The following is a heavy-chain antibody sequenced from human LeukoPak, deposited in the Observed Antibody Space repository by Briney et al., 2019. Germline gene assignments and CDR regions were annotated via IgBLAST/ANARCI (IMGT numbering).Heavy chain of an antibody. CDR1: GFTFSSYW. D-gene: IGHD2-2*02. CDR2: IKQDGGEK. J-gene: IGHJ4*02. Sequence: GGSLRLSCAASGFTFSSYWMSWVRQAPGKGLEWVANIKQDGGEKYYVDSVKGRFTISRDNAKNSLYLQVNSLRAEDTAMYYCASVNRYGTIPYYFDYWGQGTLVTVSS. V-gene: IGHV3-7*01. CDR3: ASVNRYGTIPYYFDY.